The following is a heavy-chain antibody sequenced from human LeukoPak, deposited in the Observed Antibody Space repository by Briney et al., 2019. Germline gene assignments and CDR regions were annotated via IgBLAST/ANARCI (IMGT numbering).Heavy chain of an antibody. D-gene: IGHD3-3*02. J-gene: IGHJ3*02. CDR2: ISYTGST. V-gene: IGHV4-39*07. CDR1: GGSISSSSFY. Sequence: SETLSLTCSVSGGSISSSSFYWGWIRQPPGQGLEWIGSISYTGSTYYNPSLKSRVTISVDTSKNQFSLKLSSVTAADTAVYYCARVLGISAFDIWGQGTMVTVSS. CDR3: ARVLGISAFDI.